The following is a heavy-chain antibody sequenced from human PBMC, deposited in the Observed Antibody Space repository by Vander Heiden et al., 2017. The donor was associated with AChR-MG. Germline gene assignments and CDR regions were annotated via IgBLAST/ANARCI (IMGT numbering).Heavy chain of an antibody. D-gene: IGHD5-18*01. J-gene: IGHJ3*01. CDR2: IYSSGST. V-gene: IGHV4-61*02. Sequence: QVQLQESGPGLVKPSQTLSLPRSVHGGSISSGTYYWRWLRPPAGKGLEWIGRIYSSGSTNYNPSFKGRVSISADTSKNQFSLKLRSVTAADTAVYYCARDRGYSFGFGAFDFWGQGTMLTVSS. CDR1: GGSISSGTYY. CDR3: ARDRGYSFGFGAFDF.